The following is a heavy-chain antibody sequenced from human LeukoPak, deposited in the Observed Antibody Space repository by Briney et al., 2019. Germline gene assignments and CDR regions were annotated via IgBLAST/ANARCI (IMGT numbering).Heavy chain of an antibody. CDR3: ARRGTGHGMDV. CDR1: GFTFSSYA. CDR2: ISGSGAST. Sequence: PGGSLRLSCAASGFTFSSYAMSWVRQAPGKGLEWISGISGSGASTYYADSVKGRFTISRDNAKNTLFLQMNSLRAEDTAVYYCARRGTGHGMDVWGQGTTVIVSS. V-gene: IGHV3-23*01. D-gene: IGHD1-1*01. J-gene: IGHJ6*02.